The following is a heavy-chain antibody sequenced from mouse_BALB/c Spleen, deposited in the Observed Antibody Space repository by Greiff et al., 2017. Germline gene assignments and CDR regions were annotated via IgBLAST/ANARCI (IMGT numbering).Heavy chain of an antibody. J-gene: IGHJ2*01. Sequence: EVHLVESGGGLVQPGGSRKLSCAASGFTFRSFGMHWVRQAPEKGLEWVAYISSGSSTIYYADTVKGRFTISRDNPKNTLFLQMTSLRSEDTAMYYCARDGYTTLDYWGQGTTLTVSS. CDR1: GFTFRSFG. CDR3: ARDGYTTLDY. V-gene: IGHV5-17*02. CDR2: ISSGSSTI. D-gene: IGHD1-1*01.